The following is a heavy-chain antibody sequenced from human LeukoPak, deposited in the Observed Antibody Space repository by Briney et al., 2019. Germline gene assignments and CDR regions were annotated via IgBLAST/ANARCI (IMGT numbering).Heavy chain of an antibody. V-gene: IGHV4-34*01. CDR1: GGSFSGYY. J-gene: IGHJ5*02. CDR3: ASHIVVVPAAFSAFGYPNWFDP. CDR2: INHSGST. Sequence: PSETLSLTCAVYGGSFSGYYWSWIRQPPGKGLEWIGEINHSGSTNYNPSLKSRVTISVDTSKNQFSLKLSSVTAADTAVYYCASHIVVVPAAFSAFGYPNWFDPWGQGTLVTVSS. D-gene: IGHD2-2*01.